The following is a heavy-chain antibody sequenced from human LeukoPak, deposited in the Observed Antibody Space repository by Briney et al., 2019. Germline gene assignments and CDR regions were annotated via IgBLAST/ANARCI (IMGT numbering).Heavy chain of an antibody. CDR1: GGSISSGTYY. D-gene: IGHD3-3*02. V-gene: IGHV4-61*02. J-gene: IGHJ6*03. Sequence: PSETLSLTCTVSGGSISSGTYYWSWIRQPAGKGLEWIGRIYSSGSTNYNPSLKSRITISVDTSKNQFSLKLSSVTAADTAVYYCARAFYPGYYSYMAVWGKGTTITVSS. CDR3: ARAFYPGYYSYMAV. CDR2: IYSSGST.